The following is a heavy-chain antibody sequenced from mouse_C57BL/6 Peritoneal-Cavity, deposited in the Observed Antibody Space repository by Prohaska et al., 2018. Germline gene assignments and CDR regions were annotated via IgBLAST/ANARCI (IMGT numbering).Heavy chain of an antibody. CDR3: AKESYDGSSPYWYFDV. CDR2: IWRGGST. D-gene: IGHD1-1*01. Sequence: GKGLEWLGVIWRGGSTDYNAAVMSRLGIPKDNSKSQVFFKMNSLQADDTAIYYCAKESYDGSSPYWYFDVWGTGTTVTVSS. J-gene: IGHJ1*03. V-gene: IGHV2-5*01.